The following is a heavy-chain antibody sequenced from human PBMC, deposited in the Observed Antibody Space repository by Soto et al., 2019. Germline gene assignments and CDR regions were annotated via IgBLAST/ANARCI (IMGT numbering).Heavy chain of an antibody. CDR3: AREGSSGYYEANGVYCMDV. CDR2: ISYDGSNK. J-gene: IGHJ6*02. V-gene: IGHV3-30-3*01. Sequence: QVQLVESGGGVVQPGRSLRLCCAASGFTFSSYAMHWVRQAPGKGLEWVAVISYDGSNKYYADSVKGRFTISRDNSKNTLYLQMNSLRAEDTAVYYCAREGSSGYYEANGVYCMDVWGQGTTVTVSS. D-gene: IGHD3-22*01. CDR1: GFTFSSYA.